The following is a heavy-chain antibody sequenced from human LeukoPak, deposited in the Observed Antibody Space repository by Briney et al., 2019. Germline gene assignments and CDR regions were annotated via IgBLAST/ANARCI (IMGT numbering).Heavy chain of an antibody. CDR1: GFTFSSYA. Sequence: GGSPRLSCAASGFTFSSYAMHWVRQAPGKGLEWAAVISYDGSNKYYADSVKGRFTISRDNSKNTLYLQMNSLRAEDTAVYYCARGRAYAFDIWGQGTMVTVSS. J-gene: IGHJ3*02. D-gene: IGHD2-15*01. CDR2: ISYDGSNK. CDR3: ARGRAYAFDI. V-gene: IGHV3-30-3*01.